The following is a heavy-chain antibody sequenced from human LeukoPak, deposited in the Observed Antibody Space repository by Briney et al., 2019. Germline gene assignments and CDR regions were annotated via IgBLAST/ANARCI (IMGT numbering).Heavy chain of an antibody. D-gene: IGHD2-2*01. CDR3: ARDSYDWIVPAALGYYYYYGMDV. CDR1: GGTFSSYA. V-gene: IGHV1-69*04. CDR2: IIPIFGIA. Sequence: GASVKVSCKASGGTFSSYAISWVRQAPGQGLEWMGRIIPIFGIANYAQKFQGRVTITADKSTSTAYMELSSLRSEDTAVYYCARDSYDWIVPAALGYYYYYGMDVWGQGTTVTVSS. J-gene: IGHJ6*02.